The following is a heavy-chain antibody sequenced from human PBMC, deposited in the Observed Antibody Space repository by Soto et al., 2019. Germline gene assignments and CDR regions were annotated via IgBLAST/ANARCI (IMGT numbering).Heavy chain of an antibody. CDR2: ISSSSSYI. V-gene: IGHV3-21*01. J-gene: IGHJ4*02. CDR1: GFTFSSYS. Sequence: EVQLVESGGGLVKPGGSLRLSCAASGFTFSSYSMNWVRQAPGKGLEWVSSISSSSSYIYYADSVKGRFTISRDNAKNSLYLQMNTLRAEYTAVYYCEVGRYYYDSSGYYAYWGQGTLVTVSS. CDR3: EVGRYYYDSSGYYAY. D-gene: IGHD3-22*01.